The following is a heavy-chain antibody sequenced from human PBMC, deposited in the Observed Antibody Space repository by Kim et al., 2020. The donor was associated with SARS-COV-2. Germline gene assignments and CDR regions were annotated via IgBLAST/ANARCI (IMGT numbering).Heavy chain of an antibody. Sequence: YAASVKGRFTISRDDSKSIAYLQMNSLKTEDTAVYYCTRDVTTVTPVDYWGQGTLVTVSS. V-gene: IGHV3-49*02. D-gene: IGHD4-17*01. J-gene: IGHJ4*02. CDR3: TRDVTTVTPVDY.